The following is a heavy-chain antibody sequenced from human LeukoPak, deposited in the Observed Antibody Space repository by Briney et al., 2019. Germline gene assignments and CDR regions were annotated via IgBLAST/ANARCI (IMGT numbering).Heavy chain of an antibody. Sequence: PGGFLRLSCAASGFTVRSKFMTWVRQAPGRGLEWVSTLYTGDQTYLADSVKGRFTISMDNSKNTLYLHMNSLRAEDTAMYYCARASGDFVPIDYWGQGTLVTVSS. V-gene: IGHV3-53*01. CDR1: GFTVRSKF. CDR2: LYTGDQT. CDR3: ARASGDFVPIDY. J-gene: IGHJ4*02. D-gene: IGHD4-17*01.